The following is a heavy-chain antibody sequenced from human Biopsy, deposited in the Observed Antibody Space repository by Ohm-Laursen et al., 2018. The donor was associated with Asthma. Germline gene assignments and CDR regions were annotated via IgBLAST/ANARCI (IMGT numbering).Heavy chain of an antibody. CDR1: GDTFRISA. CDR3: ARGYRGYDRIEYYSNGMDV. J-gene: IGHJ6*02. V-gene: IGHV1-69*13. Sequence: SVNAFCPPSGDTFRISAISCVRQAPGHGLERMGGVIPLLDTGDHAQKFQGRATITAHESTSTCYMELRSLTSEDTAVYLCARGYRGYDRIEYYSNGMDVWGQGTTVTVS. D-gene: IGHD5-12*01. CDR2: VIPLLDTG.